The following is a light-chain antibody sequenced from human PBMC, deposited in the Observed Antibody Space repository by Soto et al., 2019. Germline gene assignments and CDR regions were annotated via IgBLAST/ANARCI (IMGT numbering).Light chain of an antibody. V-gene: IGKV1-5*01. J-gene: IGKJ1*01. CDR1: ESISNW. Sequence: DIQMTQSPSSLSTSVGDRVIITCRANESISNWLAWYQQKPGTAPKVLIYHASNLQSGVPSRFSGSGSGTEFTLTISSLQPDDFATYYCQQYNSYSFGQGTKVDIK. CDR3: QQYNSYS. CDR2: HAS.